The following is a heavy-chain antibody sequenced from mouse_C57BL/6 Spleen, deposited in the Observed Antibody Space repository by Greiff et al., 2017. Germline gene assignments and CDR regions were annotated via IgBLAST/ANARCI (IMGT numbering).Heavy chain of an antibody. J-gene: IGHJ2*01. Sequence: QVQLKESGPELVKPGASVKISCKASGYAFSSSWMNWVKQRPGKGLAWIGRIYPGDGDTNYNGKFKGKATLTADKSSSTAYMQLSSLTSEDSAVYFCARGIYYGSSYYFDYWGQGTTLTVSS. CDR2: IYPGDGDT. V-gene: IGHV1-82*01. D-gene: IGHD1-1*01. CDR1: GYAFSSSW. CDR3: ARGIYYGSSYYFDY.